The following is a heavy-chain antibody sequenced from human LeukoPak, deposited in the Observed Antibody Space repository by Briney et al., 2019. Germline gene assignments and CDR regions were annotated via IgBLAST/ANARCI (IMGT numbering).Heavy chain of an antibody. CDR2: IKQDGSKK. CDR3: TRVGYIDEGIDY. Sequence: GGSLRLSCVASGFPFSSYWMTWVRQAPGKGLEWVANIKQDGSKKSYVDSVKGRFTISRDNAKNSLHLQMNSLRAEDTAIYYCTRVGYIDEGIDYWGQGTLVTVSS. J-gene: IGHJ4*02. V-gene: IGHV3-7*04. D-gene: IGHD5-24*01. CDR1: GFPFSSYW.